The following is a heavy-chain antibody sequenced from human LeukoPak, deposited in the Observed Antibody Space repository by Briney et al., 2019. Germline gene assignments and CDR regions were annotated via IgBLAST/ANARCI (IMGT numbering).Heavy chain of an antibody. J-gene: IGHJ3*02. CDR2: ISGSGGST. CDR3: AKDRSIAVAGSDAFDI. CDR1: GFTFSSYA. Sequence: PGGSLRLSCAASGFTFSSYAMSWVRQAPGKGLEWVSAISGSGGSTYYADSVKGLFTISRDNSKNTLYLQMNSLRAEDTAVYYCAKDRSIAVAGSDAFDIWGQGTMVTVSS. D-gene: IGHD6-19*01. V-gene: IGHV3-23*01.